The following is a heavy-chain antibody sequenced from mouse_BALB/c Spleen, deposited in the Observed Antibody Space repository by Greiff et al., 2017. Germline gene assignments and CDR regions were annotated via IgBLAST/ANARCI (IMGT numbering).Heavy chain of an antibody. CDR3: ARQGSTGTGAMDY. V-gene: IGHV5-2*01. Sequence: GGGLVQPGESLKLSCESNEYEFPSHDMSWVRKTPEKRLELVAAINSDGGSTYYPDTMERRFIISRDNTKKTLYLQMSSLRSEDTALYYCARQGSTGTGAMDYWGQGTSVTVSS. CDR2: INSDGGST. D-gene: IGHD4-1*02. J-gene: IGHJ4*01. CDR1: EYEFPSHD.